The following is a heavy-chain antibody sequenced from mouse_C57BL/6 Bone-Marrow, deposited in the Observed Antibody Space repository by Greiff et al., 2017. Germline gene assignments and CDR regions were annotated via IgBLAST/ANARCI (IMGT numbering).Heavy chain of an antibody. CDR1: GYTFTSCW. CDR3: ARMVTTRYWYFDV. Sequence: QVQLQQSGAELAKPGASVKLSCKASGYTFTSCWMHWVKQRPGQGLEWIGYINPSSGYSKYNQKFKDKATLTADKSSSTAYMQLSSLTYEDSAGYYCARMVTTRYWYFDVWGTGTTVTVSS. CDR2: INPSSGYS. D-gene: IGHD2-2*01. J-gene: IGHJ1*03. V-gene: IGHV1-7*01.